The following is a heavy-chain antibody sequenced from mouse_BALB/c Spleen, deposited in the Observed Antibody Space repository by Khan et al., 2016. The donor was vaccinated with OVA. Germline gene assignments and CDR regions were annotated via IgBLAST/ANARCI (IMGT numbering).Heavy chain of an antibody. CDR3: GRGGHYGAWFAY. CDR2: INPSTGYT. Sequence: QVQLQQSGAELAKPGASVKISCKASGYSFTTYWMHWVKQRPGQGLAWIGYINPSTGYTDYNQKFKDKATLTADKSSSTAYMELRSLTSDDSAVYYCGRGGHYGAWFAYWGQGTLVTVSA. CDR1: GYSFTTYW. J-gene: IGHJ3*01. D-gene: IGHD2-1*01. V-gene: IGHV1-7*01.